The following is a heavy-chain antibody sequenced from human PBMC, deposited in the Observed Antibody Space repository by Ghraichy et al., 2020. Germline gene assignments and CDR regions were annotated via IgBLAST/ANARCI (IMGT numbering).Heavy chain of an antibody. CDR3: ARSVGWAAGNFDY. V-gene: IGHV4-39*01. D-gene: IGHD6-13*01. J-gene: IGHJ4*02. Sequence: SETLSLTCTVSGGSISSSSYYWGWIRQPPGKGLEWIGSIYYSGSTYYNPSLKSRVTISVDTSKNQFSLKLSSVTAADTAVYYCARSVGWAAGNFDYWGQGTLVTVSS. CDR1: GGSISSSSYY. CDR2: IYYSGST.